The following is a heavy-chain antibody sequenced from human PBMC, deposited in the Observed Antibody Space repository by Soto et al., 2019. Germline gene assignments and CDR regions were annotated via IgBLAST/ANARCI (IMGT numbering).Heavy chain of an antibody. Sequence: SETLSLTCTVSGDFISSYYWSWIRQPPGKGLERIGYVYYSGSTNYNPSLKSRVTISVDTSKKQFSLKLRSVTAADTAVYFCARGKSGYYPYFDNWGQGTLVTVSS. J-gene: IGHJ4*02. CDR1: GDFISSYY. D-gene: IGHD3-22*01. V-gene: IGHV4-59*01. CDR2: VYYSGST. CDR3: ARGKSGYYPYFDN.